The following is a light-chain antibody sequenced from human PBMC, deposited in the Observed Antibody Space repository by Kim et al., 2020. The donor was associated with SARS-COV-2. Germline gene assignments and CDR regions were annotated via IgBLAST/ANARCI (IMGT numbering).Light chain of an antibody. CDR2: EDT. CDR3: QSSDSSDTFWV. J-gene: IGLJ3*02. CDR1: ALPNQY. Sequence: PGQTARIACSGDALPNQYAYWLQQEPGQAPVLVIYEDTERPSGIPERFSGSTSGTTVTLTISGVQAEDEADYYCQSSDSSDTFWVFGGGTQLTVL. V-gene: IGLV3-25*03.